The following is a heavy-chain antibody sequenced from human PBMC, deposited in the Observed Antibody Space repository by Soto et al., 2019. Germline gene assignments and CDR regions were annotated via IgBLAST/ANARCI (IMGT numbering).Heavy chain of an antibody. Sequence: PGGSPKISLAAAWFPFRSHWMERVPPAPGQGLEWVAVIWYDGSNKYYADSVKGRFTISRDNSKNTLYLQMNSLRAEDTAVYYRARARSKVLRYFDWLLYSWGQGTLVTVSS. J-gene: IGHJ5*02. CDR2: IWYDGSNK. V-gene: IGHV3-33*01. CDR1: WFPFRSHW. CDR3: ARARSKVLRYFDWLLYS. D-gene: IGHD3-9*01.